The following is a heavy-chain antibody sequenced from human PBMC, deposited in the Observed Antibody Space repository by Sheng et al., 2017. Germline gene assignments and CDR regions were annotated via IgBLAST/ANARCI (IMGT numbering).Heavy chain of an antibody. CDR2: IIPILGIA. D-gene: IGHD3-22*01. CDR3: ARVSPEDSSGYRYYYYYMDV. J-gene: IGHJ6*03. CDR1: GGTFSSYA. V-gene: IGHV1-69*04. Sequence: QVQLVQSGAEVKKPGSSVKVSCKASGGTFSSYAISWVRQAPGQGLEWMGGIIPILGIANYAQKFQGRVTITADKSTSTAYMELSSLRSEDTAVYYCARVSPEDSSGYRYYYYYMDVWGKGTTVTVSS.